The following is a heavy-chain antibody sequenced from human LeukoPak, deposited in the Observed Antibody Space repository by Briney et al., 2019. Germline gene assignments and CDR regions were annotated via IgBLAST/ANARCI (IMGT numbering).Heavy chain of an antibody. Sequence: GGTLRLSCAASGFTFDDYAMTWVRQTPGKGLEWVSGINWNGGTTSYADSLKGRFTISRDNAKNSLYLQMNSLRAEDTALYYCARGDKIRLGSPIVHSSGWYMFDYWGQGTLVTVSS. CDR1: GFTFDDYA. D-gene: IGHD6-19*01. CDR2: INWNGGTT. J-gene: IGHJ4*02. V-gene: IGHV3-20*04. CDR3: ARGDKIRLGSPIVHSSGWYMFDY.